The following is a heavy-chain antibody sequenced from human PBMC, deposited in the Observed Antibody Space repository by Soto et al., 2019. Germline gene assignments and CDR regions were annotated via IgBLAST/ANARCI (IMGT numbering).Heavy chain of an antibody. CDR1: GYTLTELS. J-gene: IGHJ4*02. Sequence: ASVKVSCKVSGYTLTELSMHWVRQAPGKGLEWMGGFDPEDGETIYAQKFQGRVTMTEDTSTGTAYMELSSLRSEDTAVYYCATVDPFRYDSSGYYYFDYWGQGTLVTVS. D-gene: IGHD3-22*01. CDR2: FDPEDGET. CDR3: ATVDPFRYDSSGYYYFDY. V-gene: IGHV1-24*01.